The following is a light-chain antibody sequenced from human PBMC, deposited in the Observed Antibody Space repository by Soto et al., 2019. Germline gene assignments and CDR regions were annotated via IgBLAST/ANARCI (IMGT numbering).Light chain of an antibody. CDR1: SSNVGADYG. CDR2: GDK. J-gene: IGLJ3*02. CDR3: QSFDSSLNSRV. V-gene: IGLV1-40*01. Sequence: QSVLTQPPSVSGAPGQRVIISSTGNSSNVGADYGVHWYQHLPGTAPKLLIYGDKNRPSGVSDRFSGSKSGTSASLAITGLQAQDEADYFCQSFDSSLNSRVFGGGTKVTVL.